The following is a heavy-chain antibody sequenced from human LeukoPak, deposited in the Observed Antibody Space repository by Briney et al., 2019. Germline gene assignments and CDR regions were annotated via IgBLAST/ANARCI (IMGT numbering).Heavy chain of an antibody. D-gene: IGHD5-24*01. CDR2: IYYSGST. V-gene: IGHV4-30-4*08. J-gene: IGHJ4*02. Sequence: SQTLSLTCTVSDDSISSGDYYWSWIRQPPGKGLEWIGYIYYSGSTYYNPSLESRVTISVDTSKNQFSLRLSSVTAADTAVYYCASRVRDGYNLLSYDADYWGQGTLVTVSS. CDR3: ASRVRDGYNLLSYDADY. CDR1: DDSISSGDYY.